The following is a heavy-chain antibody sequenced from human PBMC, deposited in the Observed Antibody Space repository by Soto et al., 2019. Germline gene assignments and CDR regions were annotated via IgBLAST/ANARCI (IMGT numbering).Heavy chain of an antibody. D-gene: IGHD3-3*01. Sequence: ASVKVSCKASGYTFTSYYMHWVRQAPGQGLEWMGIINPRGGSTSYAQKFQGRVTMTRDTSTSTVYMELSSLRSEDTAVYYCARDGYNYDFWSGPVDYWGQGTLVTVSS. V-gene: IGHV1-46*03. CDR3: ARDGYNYDFWSGPVDY. J-gene: IGHJ4*02. CDR1: GYTFTSYY. CDR2: INPRGGST.